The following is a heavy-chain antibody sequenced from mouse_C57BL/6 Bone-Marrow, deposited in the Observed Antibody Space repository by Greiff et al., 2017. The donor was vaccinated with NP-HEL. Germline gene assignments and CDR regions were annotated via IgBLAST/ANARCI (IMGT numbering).Heavy chain of an antibody. V-gene: IGHV1-39*01. Sequence: EVQLQQSGPELVKPGASVKISCKASGYSFTDYNMNWVKQSNGKSLEWIGVINPNYGTTSYNQKFKGKATLTVDQSSSPAYMQLNSLTSEDSAVYYCARCRITTVVEALDYWGQGTTLTVSS. CDR2: INPNYGTT. CDR1: GYSFTDYN. CDR3: ARCRITTVVEALDY. D-gene: IGHD1-1*01. J-gene: IGHJ2*01.